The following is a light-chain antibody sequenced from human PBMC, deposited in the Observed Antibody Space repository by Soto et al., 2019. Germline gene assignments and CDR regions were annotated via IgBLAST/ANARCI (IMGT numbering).Light chain of an antibody. V-gene: IGKV3-20*01. Sequence: EIVLTQSPATLSLSPGERATLSCRASQSVSSNYLAWYQQKPGQAPRLLIYDASTRATGIPDRFSGSGSGTDFTLTISRLEPEDFALYYCQQYGSSPPYSFGQGTKVDTK. CDR2: DAS. CDR3: QQYGSSPPYS. J-gene: IGKJ2*03. CDR1: QSVSSNY.